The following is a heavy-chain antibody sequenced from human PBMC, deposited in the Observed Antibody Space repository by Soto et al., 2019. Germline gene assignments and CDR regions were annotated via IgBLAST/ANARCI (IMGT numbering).Heavy chain of an antibody. CDR1: GFTFGDYA. J-gene: IGHJ3*02. Sequence: GGSLRLSCTASGFTFGDYAMSWVRQAPGKGLEWVGFIRSKAYGGTTEYAASVKGRFTISRDDSKSIAYLQMNSLKTEDTAVYYCTRAERVGATRGAFDIWGQGTMVT. CDR2: IRSKAYGGTT. V-gene: IGHV3-49*04. D-gene: IGHD1-26*01. CDR3: TRAERVGATRGAFDI.